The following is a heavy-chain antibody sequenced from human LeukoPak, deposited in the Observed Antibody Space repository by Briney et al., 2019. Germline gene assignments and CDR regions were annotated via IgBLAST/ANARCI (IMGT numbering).Heavy chain of an antibody. J-gene: IGHJ5*02. CDR1: GYTFTSYG. V-gene: IGHV1-18*01. CDR3: ARVMYYDFWSGYSIPWFDP. CDR2: ISAYNGNT. Sequence: ASVKVSCKASGYTFTSYGISWVRQAPGQGLEWMGWISAYNGNTNYAQRLQGRVTMTTDTSTSTAYMELRSLRSADTAVYYCARVMYYDFWSGYSIPWFDPWGQGTLVTVSS. D-gene: IGHD3-3*01.